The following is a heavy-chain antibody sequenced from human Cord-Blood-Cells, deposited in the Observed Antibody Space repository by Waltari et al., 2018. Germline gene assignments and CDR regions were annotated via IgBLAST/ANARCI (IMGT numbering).Heavy chain of an antibody. J-gene: IGHJ3*02. CDR3: ASPQVYDSSGYGAFDI. D-gene: IGHD3-22*01. CDR1: GGPFRSYA. V-gene: IGHV1-69*01. Sequence: QVQLVQSGAEVKKPGSPVKVSCKASGGPFRSYAVSRGRSAPEQGLEWMGGIIPIFGTANDAQKFQGRVTITADESTSTADMELSSLRSEDTAVYYCASPQVYDSSGYGAFDIWGQGTMVTGSS. CDR2: IIPIFGTA.